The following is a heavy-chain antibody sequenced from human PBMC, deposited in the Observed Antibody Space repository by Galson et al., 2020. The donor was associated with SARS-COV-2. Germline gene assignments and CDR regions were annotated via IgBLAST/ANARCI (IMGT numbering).Heavy chain of an antibody. J-gene: IGHJ3*02. Sequence: ESGPTLVKPTQTLTLTCTFSGFSLSTSGVGVGWIRQPPGKALEWLALIYWDDDKRYSPSLKSRLTITKDTSKNQVVMTMTNMDPVDTATYYCAHRPPSDGGRFFDIWGQGTMVTVSS. CDR1: GFSLSTSGVG. V-gene: IGHV2-5*02. D-gene: IGHD2-21*02. CDR3: AHRPPSDGGRFFDI. CDR2: IYWDDDK.